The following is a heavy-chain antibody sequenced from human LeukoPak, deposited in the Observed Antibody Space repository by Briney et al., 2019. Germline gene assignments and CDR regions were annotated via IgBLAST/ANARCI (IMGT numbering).Heavy chain of an antibody. Sequence: NASETLSLTCAVYGGSFSGYYWSWIRQPPGKGLEWIGSIYYSGSTNYNPSLKSRVTISVDTSKNQFSLKLSSVTAVDTAVYYCASGKTGWVSSGYYPVYYYYYMDVWGKGTTVTISS. D-gene: IGHD3-22*01. CDR1: GGSFSGYY. CDR3: ASGKTGWVSSGYYPVYYYYYMDV. CDR2: IYYSGST. V-gene: IGHV4-34*01. J-gene: IGHJ6*03.